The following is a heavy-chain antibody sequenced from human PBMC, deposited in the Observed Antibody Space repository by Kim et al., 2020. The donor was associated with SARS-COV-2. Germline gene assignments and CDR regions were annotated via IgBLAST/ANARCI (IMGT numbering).Heavy chain of an antibody. J-gene: IGHJ4*02. V-gene: IGHV3-48*02. CDR2: INTRSTTI. Sequence: GGSLRLSCAASGFTFNIYSMNWVRQAPGKGLEWVSYINTRSTTIYYADSVKGRFTISRDNAKNSLYLQMNSLRDDDTAVYYCATGMGYYASGTYYYFDSCGQGTLVTVSS. CDR3: ATGMGYYASGTYYYFDS. D-gene: IGHD3-10*01. CDR1: GFTFNIYS.